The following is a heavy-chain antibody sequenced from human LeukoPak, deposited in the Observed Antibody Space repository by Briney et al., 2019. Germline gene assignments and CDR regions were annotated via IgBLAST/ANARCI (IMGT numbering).Heavy chain of an antibody. CDR2: INPSGGST. D-gene: IGHD4-17*01. J-gene: IGHJ3*02. V-gene: IGHV1-46*01. CDR1: GYTFTSYY. Sequence: ASVKVSCKASGYTFTSYYMHWVRQAPGQGLEWMGIINPSGGSTSYAQKFQGRVTMTRDTSTSTVYMELSSLRSEDTAVYYCARDLLRGMTTVTTDAFGIWGQGTMVTVSS. CDR3: ARDLLRGMTTVTTDAFGI.